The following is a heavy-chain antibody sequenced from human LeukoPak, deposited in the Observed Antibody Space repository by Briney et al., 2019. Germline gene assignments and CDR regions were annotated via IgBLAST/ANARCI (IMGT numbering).Heavy chain of an antibody. J-gene: IGHJ4*02. Sequence: PGRSLRLSYAASGFTFSCYAMHWVRQAPGKGLEWVAVISYDGSNKYYADSVKGRFTISRDNSKNTLYLQMNSLRAEDTAVYYCARDSEWELLWYFDYWGQGTLVTVSS. D-gene: IGHD1-26*01. CDR1: GFTFSCYA. V-gene: IGHV3-30-3*01. CDR3: ARDSEWELLWYFDY. CDR2: ISYDGSNK.